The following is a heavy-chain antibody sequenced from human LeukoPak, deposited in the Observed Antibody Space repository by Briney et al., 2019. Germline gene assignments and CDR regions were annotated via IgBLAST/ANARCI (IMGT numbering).Heavy chain of an antibody. D-gene: IGHD4-17*01. CDR2: IYYSGST. Sequence: PSETLSLTCTVSGGYISSYYWSWIRQPPGKGLEWIGYIYYSGSTNYNPSLKSRVTISVDTSKNQFSLKLSSVTAADTAVYYCARHGDATLDLEAWFDPWGQGTLVTVSS. V-gene: IGHV4-59*08. CDR1: GGYISSYY. CDR3: ARHGDATLDLEAWFDP. J-gene: IGHJ5*02.